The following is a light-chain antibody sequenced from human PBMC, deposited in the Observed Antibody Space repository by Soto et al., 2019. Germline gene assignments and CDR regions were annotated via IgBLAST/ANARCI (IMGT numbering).Light chain of an antibody. CDR1: QSVSSS. CDR2: GAS. Sequence: EIVMTQSPATLSVSPGERATLSCRASQSVSSSLAWYQQKPGQAPRLLIFGASTRATGIPAKFSGSVSGTEFTLTISSLQSEDFAVYYCPQYNNWPLTFGGGTKVEIK. J-gene: IGKJ4*01. V-gene: IGKV3-15*01. CDR3: PQYNNWPLT.